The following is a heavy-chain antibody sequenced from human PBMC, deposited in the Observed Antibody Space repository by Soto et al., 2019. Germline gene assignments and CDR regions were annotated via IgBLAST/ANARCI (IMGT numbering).Heavy chain of an antibody. D-gene: IGHD3-3*01. CDR1: GFTFSSYG. CDR3: AKEWGLDFWSGYYIRAFDY. Sequence: QVQLVESGGGVVQPGRSLRLSCAASGFTFSSYGMHWVRQAPGKGLEWVAVISYDGSNKYYADSVKGRFTISRDNSKNTLYLQMNSLRAEATAVYYCAKEWGLDFWSGYYIRAFDYWGQGTLVTVSS. J-gene: IGHJ4*02. CDR2: ISYDGSNK. V-gene: IGHV3-30*18.